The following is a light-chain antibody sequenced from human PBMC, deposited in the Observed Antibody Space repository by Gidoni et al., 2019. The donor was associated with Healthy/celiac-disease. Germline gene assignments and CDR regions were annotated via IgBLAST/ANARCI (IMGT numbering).Light chain of an antibody. Sequence: EVVMTQPPATLSVSPGERATLSCRASQSVSSNLAWYQQKPGQARRLRVFGASTRATGFPARFSGSVSGTEFTLTISSLQSEDFAVYYCQQYNNWPPTFGGGTKVEIK. CDR2: GAS. V-gene: IGKV3-15*01. J-gene: IGKJ4*01. CDR3: QQYNNWPPT. CDR1: QSVSSN.